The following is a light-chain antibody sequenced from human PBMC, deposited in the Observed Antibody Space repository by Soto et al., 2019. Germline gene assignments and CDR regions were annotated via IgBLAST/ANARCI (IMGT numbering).Light chain of an antibody. J-gene: IGLJ1*01. V-gene: IGLV2-8*01. Sequence: QSVLTQPPSASGSPGQSVTIPCTGTSSDVGGYNYVSWYQQHPGKAPKLLIYEVTKRPSGVPDRFSGSKSGNTASLTVSGLQAEDEADYYCSSYVASKSYVFGTGTKVTVL. CDR3: SSYVASKSYV. CDR1: SSDVGGYNY. CDR2: EVT.